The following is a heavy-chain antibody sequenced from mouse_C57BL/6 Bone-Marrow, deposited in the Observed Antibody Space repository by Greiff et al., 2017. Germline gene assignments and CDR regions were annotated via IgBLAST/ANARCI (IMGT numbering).Heavy chain of an antibody. CDR2: ISNGGGST. V-gene: IGHV5-12-2*01. Sequence: EVKLVESGGGLVQPGGSLKLSCAASGFTFSSYTMSWVRQTPEKRLEWVAYISNGGGSTYYPDTVKGRFTISRDNAKNPLYLQMSSLKSEDTAMYYCARHYYGSSYYAMDYWGQGTSVTVSS. J-gene: IGHJ4*01. CDR3: ARHYYGSSYYAMDY. D-gene: IGHD1-1*01. CDR1: GFTFSSYT.